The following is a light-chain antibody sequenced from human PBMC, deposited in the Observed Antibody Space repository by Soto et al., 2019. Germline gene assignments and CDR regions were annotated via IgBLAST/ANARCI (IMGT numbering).Light chain of an antibody. J-gene: IGLJ7*01. CDR3: ATWDESMSGFVV. V-gene: IGLV1-47*01. Sequence: QSVLTQPPSVSGTPGQRVTISCSGSSSNIGNNFVYWYQHLPGAAPTLVVYSDNPRPSGVPVRFSGSKSGTSASLTISGLRSEDEATYYCATWDESMSGFVVFGGGTQLTVL. CDR1: SSNIGNNF. CDR2: SDN.